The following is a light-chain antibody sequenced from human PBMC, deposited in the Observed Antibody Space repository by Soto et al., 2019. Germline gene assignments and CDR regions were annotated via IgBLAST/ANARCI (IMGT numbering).Light chain of an antibody. CDR2: DAS. J-gene: IGKJ4*01. Sequence: DIQMTQSPSSLSASVGDRVTITCQASQGISDFLNWYQQKPGKAPKLLIYDASNLETGVPSRFSGGGSGTDFTFTISSLQPEDIATYCCQQYDYLPLTFGGGTKVDI. V-gene: IGKV1-33*01. CDR1: QGISDF. CDR3: QQYDYLPLT.